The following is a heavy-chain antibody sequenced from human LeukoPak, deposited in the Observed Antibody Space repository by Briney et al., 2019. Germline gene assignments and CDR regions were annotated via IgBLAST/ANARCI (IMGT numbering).Heavy chain of an antibody. V-gene: IGHV3-53*01. CDR2: IYAGGAT. J-gene: IGHJ4*02. CDR3: AREGGDSMIQGVIAD. CDR1: GFTDSSNY. D-gene: IGHD3-10*01. Sequence: GGSLTLSCSASGFTDSSNYMSWVRQAPPKGLEWVSVIYAGGATAYADSVKGRFIISRDNSKNTLYLQMNSLRAEDTALYYCAREGGDSMIQGVIADWGQGTLVTVSS.